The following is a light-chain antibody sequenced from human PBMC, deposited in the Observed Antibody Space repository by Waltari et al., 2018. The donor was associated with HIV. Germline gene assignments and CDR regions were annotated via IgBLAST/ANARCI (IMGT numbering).Light chain of an antibody. CDR1: SSNHGSNT. CDR3: STWDDGLDGPV. V-gene: IGLV1-44*01. J-gene: IGLJ3*02. CDR2: TDN. Sequence: QSVLTPPPSASGTPGQRVSLSCSGSSSNHGSNTVNWYQQPPGTAPKLLIYTDNPLPSGVPDRFSGSKSDTSASLAISGLQSEDEADYYCSTWDDGLDGPVFGGGTKLTVL.